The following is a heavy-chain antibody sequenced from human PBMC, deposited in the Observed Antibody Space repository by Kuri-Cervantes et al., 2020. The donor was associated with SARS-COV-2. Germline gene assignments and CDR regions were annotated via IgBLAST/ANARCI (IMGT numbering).Heavy chain of an antibody. D-gene: IGHD3-16*01. CDR1: GFTFDDYT. V-gene: IGHV3-43*01. CDR3: AREGAYYDYVWGSYEGFYFDY. CDR2: ISWDGGST. J-gene: IGHJ4*02. Sequence: GESLKISCAASGFTFDDYTMHWVRQAPGKGLEWVSLISWDGGSTYYADSVKGRFTISRDNSKNSLYLQMNSLRTEDTALYYCAREGAYYDYVWGSYEGFYFDYWGQGTLVTVSS.